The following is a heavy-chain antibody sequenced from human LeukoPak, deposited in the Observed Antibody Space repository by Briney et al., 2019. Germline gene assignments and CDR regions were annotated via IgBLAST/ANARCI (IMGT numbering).Heavy chain of an antibody. CDR2: ISYDGSNK. V-gene: IGHV3-30*18. J-gene: IGHJ4*02. Sequence: PGRSLRLSCAASGLTFSSYGMHWVHQAPGKGLEWVAVISYDGSNKYYADSVKGRFTISRDNSKNTLYLQMNSLRAEDTAVYYCAKYGRYCSSTSCYADYWGQGTLVTVSS. CDR1: GLTFSSYG. D-gene: IGHD2-2*01. CDR3: AKYGRYCSSTSCYADY.